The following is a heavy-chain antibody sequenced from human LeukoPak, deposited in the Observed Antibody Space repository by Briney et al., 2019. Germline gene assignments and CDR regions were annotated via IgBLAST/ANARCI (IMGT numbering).Heavy chain of an antibody. CDR2: IYSGDNT. CDR3: ARAESGGSYFGPFDY. CDR1: GFTVSNNY. D-gene: IGHD1-26*01. Sequence: GGSLRLSCAASGFTVSNNYMTWVRQAPGKGLEWVSVIYSGDNTYYADSVKGRFTISRDNSKNTLYLQMNSLRAEDTAVYYCARAESGGSYFGPFDYWGQGTLVTVSP. J-gene: IGHJ4*02. V-gene: IGHV3-53*01.